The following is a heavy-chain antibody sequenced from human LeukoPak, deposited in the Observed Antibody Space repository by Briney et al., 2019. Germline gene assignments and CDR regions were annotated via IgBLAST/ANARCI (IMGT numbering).Heavy chain of an antibody. Sequence: PSETLSLTCTVSGGSISSYYWSWIRQPPGKGLEWIGYIYYSGSTNYNPSLKSRVTISVDTSKNQFSLKLSSVTAADTAVYYCARSGIVGWYDYWGQGTLVTVSS. J-gene: IGHJ4*02. D-gene: IGHD6-19*01. V-gene: IGHV4-59*08. CDR3: ARSGIVGWYDY. CDR2: IYYSGST. CDR1: GGSISSYY.